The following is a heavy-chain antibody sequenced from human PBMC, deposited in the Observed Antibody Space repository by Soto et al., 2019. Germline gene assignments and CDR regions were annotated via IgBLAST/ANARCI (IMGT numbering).Heavy chain of an antibody. CDR3: ARAVSDSRYSYGYAALDY. J-gene: IGHJ4*02. D-gene: IGHD5-18*01. CDR1: GGTFSSYA. Sequence: SVKVSGKASGGTFSSYAISWVRQAPGQGLEWMGGIIPIFGTANYAQKFQGRVTITADESTSTAYMELRSLRSEDTAVYYCARAVSDSRYSYGYAALDYWGQGTLVIVSS. CDR2: IIPIFGTA. V-gene: IGHV1-69*13.